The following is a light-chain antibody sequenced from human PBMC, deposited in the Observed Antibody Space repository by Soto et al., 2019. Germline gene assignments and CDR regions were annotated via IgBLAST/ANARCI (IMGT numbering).Light chain of an antibody. CDR3: QQYLSYPIT. Sequence: DIQMTQSPSTLSASVGDRVTITCRASQSLSSWLAWYQQKPGNAPKSLIYKASSLESGVPSRFSGSGSGTEFTLTISSLQPDDFATYYCQQYLSYPITFGQGTRLEIK. J-gene: IGKJ5*01. CDR2: KAS. V-gene: IGKV1-5*03. CDR1: QSLSSW.